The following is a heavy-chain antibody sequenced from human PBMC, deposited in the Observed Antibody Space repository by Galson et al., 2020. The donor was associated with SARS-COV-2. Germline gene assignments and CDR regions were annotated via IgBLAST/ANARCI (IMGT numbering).Heavy chain of an antibody. CDR3: ARASAPAARMEYYYYGMDV. CDR1: GFTFSSYG. D-gene: IGHD2-2*01. J-gene: IGHJ6*02. V-gene: IGHV3-33*01. Sequence: GESLKISCAASGFTFSSYGMHWVRQAPGKGLEWVAVIWYDGSNKYYADSVKGRFTISRDNSKNTLYLQMNSLRAEDTAVYYCARASAPAARMEYYYYGMDVWGQGTTVTVSS. CDR2: IWYDGSNK.